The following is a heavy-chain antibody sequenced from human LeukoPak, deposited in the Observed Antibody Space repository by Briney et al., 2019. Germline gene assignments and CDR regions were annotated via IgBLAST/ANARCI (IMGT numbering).Heavy chain of an antibody. CDR2: IGSSSSTI. V-gene: IGHV3-48*01. Sequence: GGSLRLSCAASGFTLSNAWMNWVRQAPGKGLEWVSYIGSSSSTIYYADSVKGRFTISRDNAKNSLYLQMNSLRVEDTAVYYCAKDHLTFTVTDYSSFDYWGQGVLVTVSS. D-gene: IGHD4-17*01. CDR1: GFTLSNAW. J-gene: IGHJ4*02. CDR3: AKDHLTFTVTDYSSFDY.